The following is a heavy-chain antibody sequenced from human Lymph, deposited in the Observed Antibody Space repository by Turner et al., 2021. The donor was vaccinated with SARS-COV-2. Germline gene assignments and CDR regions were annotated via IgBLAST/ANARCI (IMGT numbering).Heavy chain of an antibody. Sequence: QVQQVESGGGVVQPGRSLRLSCAASGFTFSTYAMEWVRQAPGKGLEWVALISHDGSNKYYADSVKGRFTISRDNSKNTLYLQMNSLRAEGTAVYYCARDLGGYFDLWGRGTLVTVSS. V-gene: IGHV3-30-3*01. CDR1: GFTFSTYA. CDR2: ISHDGSNK. CDR3: ARDLGGYFDL. J-gene: IGHJ2*01. D-gene: IGHD3-16*01.